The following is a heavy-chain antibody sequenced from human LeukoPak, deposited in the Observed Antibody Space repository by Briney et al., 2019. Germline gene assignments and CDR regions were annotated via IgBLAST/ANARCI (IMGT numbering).Heavy chain of an antibody. Sequence: PGGSLRLSCAASGFTFSTYAMSWVRVRQAPGKGLEWVSSITGSGDRTYYTDSVKGRFTISRDNSKNTLYLQMNSLRAEDTAVFYCAKGPRSSSWYHSDNWGQGTLVTVSS. CDR1: GFTFSTYA. J-gene: IGHJ4*02. V-gene: IGHV3-23*01. CDR3: AKGPRSSSWYHSDN. D-gene: IGHD6-13*01. CDR2: ITGSGDRT.